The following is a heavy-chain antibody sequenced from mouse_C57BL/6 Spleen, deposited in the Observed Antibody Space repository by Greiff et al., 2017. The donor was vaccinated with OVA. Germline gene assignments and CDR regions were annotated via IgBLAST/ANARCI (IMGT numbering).Heavy chain of an antibody. CDR1: GYTFTSYW. J-gene: IGHJ2*01. V-gene: IGHV1-61*01. CDR3: ARDYGSSSRYFDY. CDR2: IYPSDSET. D-gene: IGHD1-1*01. Sequence: QVQLQQPGAELVRPGSSVKLSCKASGYTFTSYWMDWVQQRPGQGLEWIGNIYPSDSETHYNQKFKDKATLTVDKSSSTAYMQLSSLTSEDFAVYYCARDYGSSSRYFDYWGQGTTLTVSS.